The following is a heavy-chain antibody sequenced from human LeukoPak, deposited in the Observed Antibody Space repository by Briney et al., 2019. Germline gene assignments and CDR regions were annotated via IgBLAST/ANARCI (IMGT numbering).Heavy chain of an antibody. CDR1: GGSISSGDYY. V-gene: IGHV4-30-4*01. CDR3: ARGLAIAVAEANLDY. D-gene: IGHD6-19*01. Sequence: SQTLSLTCTVSGGSISSGDYYWSWIRQPPGKGLEWIGYIYYSGSTYYNPSLKSRVTISVDTSKNQFSLKLSPVTAADTAVYYCARGLAIAVAEANLDYWGQGTLVTVSS. J-gene: IGHJ4*02. CDR2: IYYSGST.